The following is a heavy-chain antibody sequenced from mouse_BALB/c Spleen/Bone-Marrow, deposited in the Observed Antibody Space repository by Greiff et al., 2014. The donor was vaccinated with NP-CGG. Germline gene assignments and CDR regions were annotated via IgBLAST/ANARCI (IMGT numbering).Heavy chain of an antibody. D-gene: IGHD1-1*01. CDR2: ISSGSSTI. J-gene: IGHJ2*01. CDR1: GFTFSSFG. Sequence: EVKLVESGGGLVQPGGSRKLSCAASGFTFSSFGMHWVRQAPEKGLEWVAYISSGSSTIYYADTVMGRFTISRDNPKNTLSLQMTSLRSEDTAMYYCARSGSSSGYFDYWGQGTTLTVSS. V-gene: IGHV5-17*02. CDR3: ARSGSSSGYFDY.